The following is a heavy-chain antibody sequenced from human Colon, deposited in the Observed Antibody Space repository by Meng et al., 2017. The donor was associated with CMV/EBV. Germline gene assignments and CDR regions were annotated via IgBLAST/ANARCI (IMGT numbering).Heavy chain of an antibody. CDR3: ARRFGAFFDF. D-gene: IGHD3-10*01. CDR2: MHNSGTT. V-gene: IGHV4-59*01. Sequence: LSPSCTVSRGSITGYYWSWIRQSPGKRLEWIEAMHNSGTTNYTPSLESRVSLSDDMSKNHFSLNLTSVTTADTAVYFCARRFGAFFDFWGQGSLVTVSS. CDR1: RGSITGYY. J-gene: IGHJ4*02.